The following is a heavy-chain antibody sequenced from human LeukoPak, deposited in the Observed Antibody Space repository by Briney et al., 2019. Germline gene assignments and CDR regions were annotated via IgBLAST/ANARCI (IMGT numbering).Heavy chain of an antibody. Sequence: PSETLSLTCIVSGDSISSGSYYWTWIRQPAGKGLEWIGRIYVSGTTNYNPSLKSRVTISVDTSKNQFSLKLSSVTAADTAVYYCARGFWGGYYFDFWGQGSLVTVSS. CDR2: IYVSGTT. D-gene: IGHD3-16*01. CDR3: ARGFWGGYYFDF. CDR1: GDSISSGSYY. J-gene: IGHJ4*02. V-gene: IGHV4-61*02.